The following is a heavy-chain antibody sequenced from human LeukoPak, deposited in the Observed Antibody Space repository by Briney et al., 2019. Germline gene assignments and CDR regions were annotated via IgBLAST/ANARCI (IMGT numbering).Heavy chain of an antibody. CDR1: GGSISSYY. V-gene: IGHV4-59*01. J-gene: IGHJ4*02. CDR3: ARDRRGGCSYGDFDY. CDR2: IYYSGST. D-gene: IGHD5-18*01. Sequence: SETLSLTCTVSGGSISSYYWSWIRQPPGKGLEWIGYIYYSGSTNYNPSLKSRVTISVDTSKNQFSLKLSSVTAADTAVYYCARDRRGGCSYGDFDYWGQGTLVTVSS.